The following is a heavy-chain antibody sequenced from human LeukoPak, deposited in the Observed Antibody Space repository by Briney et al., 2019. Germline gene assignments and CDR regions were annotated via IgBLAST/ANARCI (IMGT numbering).Heavy chain of an antibody. CDR3: ARRGQYCSSTSCTGYYYGMDV. D-gene: IGHD2-2*01. J-gene: IGHJ6*02. CDR1: EFTFSSYA. Sequence: GGSLRLSCAASEFTFSSYAMHWVRQAPGKGLEWVAVISYDGSNKYYADSVKGRFTISRDNSKNTLYLQMNSLRAEDTAVYYCARRGQYCSSTSCTGYYYGMDVWGQGTTVTVSS. CDR2: ISYDGSNK. V-gene: IGHV3-30-3*01.